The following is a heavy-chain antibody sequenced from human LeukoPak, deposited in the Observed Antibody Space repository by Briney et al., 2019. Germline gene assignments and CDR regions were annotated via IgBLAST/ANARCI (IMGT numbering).Heavy chain of an antibody. CDR2: ISSSSSTI. CDR3: ARDRGYCSSTSCYKWFDP. CDR1: GFTFSSYS. V-gene: IGHV3-48*02. Sequence: PRGSLRLSCAASGFTFSSYSMNWVRQAPGKGLEWVSYISSSSSTIYYADSVKGRFTISRDNAKNSLYLQMNSLRDEDTAVYYCARDRGYCSSTSCYKWFDPWGQGTLVTVSS. J-gene: IGHJ5*02. D-gene: IGHD2-2*02.